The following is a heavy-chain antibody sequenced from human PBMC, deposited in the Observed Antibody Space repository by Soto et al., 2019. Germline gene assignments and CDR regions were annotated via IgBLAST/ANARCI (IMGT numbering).Heavy chain of an antibody. CDR3: ARAEGVPAADFTCFDL. CDR1: GYTITVDF. D-gene: IGHD2-2*01. Sequence: ASVKGSCKTSGYTITVDFMHWVRQAPGQGLEWMGWINPNSGGTNYAQKFQGRVTMTRDTSISTAYMELSRLRSDDTAVYYCARAEGVPAADFTCFDLWGQGTLVTVSS. CDR2: INPNSGGT. V-gene: IGHV1-2*02. J-gene: IGHJ5*01.